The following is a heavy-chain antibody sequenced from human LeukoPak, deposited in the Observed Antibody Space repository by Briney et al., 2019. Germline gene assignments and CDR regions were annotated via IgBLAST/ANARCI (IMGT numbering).Heavy chain of an antibody. D-gene: IGHD2-15*01. Sequence: SVKVSCKASGGTFSSYAISWVRQAPGQGLEWMGGIIPIFGTTNYAQKFQGRVTITADESTSTAYMELSSLRSEDTAVYYCARGSYCSGGSCYYYFDYWGQGTLVTVSS. V-gene: IGHV1-69*13. CDR2: IIPIFGTT. CDR3: ARGSYCSGGSCYYYFDY. CDR1: GGTFSSYA. J-gene: IGHJ4*02.